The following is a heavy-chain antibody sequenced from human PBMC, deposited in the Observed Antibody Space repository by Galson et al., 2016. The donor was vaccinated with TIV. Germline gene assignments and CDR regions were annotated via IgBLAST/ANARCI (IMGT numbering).Heavy chain of an antibody. CDR3: ARPVRETSGYRSFDY. V-gene: IGHV4-39*07. CDR1: GDSISSSSYH. D-gene: IGHD3-22*01. CDR2: IYDSGST. J-gene: IGHJ4*02. Sequence: SETLSLTCSVSGDSISSSSYHWGWIRQPPGKGLEWLGSIYDSGSTYYNPSLKSRVTISVDTSKNQFSLKLRSVTAADTAVYYCARPVRETSGYRSFDYWGQGTLVTVSS.